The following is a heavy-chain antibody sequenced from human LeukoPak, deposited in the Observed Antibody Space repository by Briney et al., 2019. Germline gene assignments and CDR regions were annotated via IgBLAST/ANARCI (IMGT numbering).Heavy chain of an antibody. CDR2: IYYSGST. CDR1: GGSISSYY. V-gene: IGHV4-59*01. J-gene: IGHJ5*02. CDR3: ARLYGNWFDP. Sequence: KPSVTLSLTCTVSGGSISSYYWSWIRQPPGKGLEWIGYIYYSGSTNYNPSLKSRVTIPVDTSKNQFSLKLSPVTAADTAVYYCARLYGNWFDPWGQGTLVTVSS. D-gene: IGHD2-8*01.